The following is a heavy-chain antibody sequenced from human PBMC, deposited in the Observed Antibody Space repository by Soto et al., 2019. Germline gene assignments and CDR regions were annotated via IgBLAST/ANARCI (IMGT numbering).Heavy chain of an antibody. CDR2: IYHSGST. V-gene: IGHV4-30-2*01. CDR3: ARASSSWYYFDY. J-gene: IGHJ4*02. CDR1: GGSISSGGYS. D-gene: IGHD6-13*01. Sequence: SETLSLTCAVSGGSISSGGYSWSWIRQPPGKGLEWIGYIYHSGSTYYNPSLKSRVTISVDRSKNQFSLKLSSVTAADTAVYYCARASSSWYYFDYWGQGTLVTVSS.